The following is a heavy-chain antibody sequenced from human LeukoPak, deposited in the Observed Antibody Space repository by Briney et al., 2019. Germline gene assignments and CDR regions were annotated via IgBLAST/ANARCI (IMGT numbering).Heavy chain of an antibody. Sequence: ASVKVSCKASGYTFTGYYLHWVRQAPGQGLEWMGWINPNSGGTNYAQKFQGRVTMTRDTSISTAYMELSRLRSDDTAVYYCARDLLGALYYYYMDVWGKGTTVTISS. D-gene: IGHD3-16*01. CDR1: GYTFTGYY. CDR2: INPNSGGT. CDR3: ARDLLGALYYYYMDV. V-gene: IGHV1-2*02. J-gene: IGHJ6*03.